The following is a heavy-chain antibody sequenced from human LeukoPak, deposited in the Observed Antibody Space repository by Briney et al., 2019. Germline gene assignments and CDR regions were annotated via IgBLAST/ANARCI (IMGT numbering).Heavy chain of an antibody. Sequence: GSLRLSCAASGFTFSSYWMSWVRQAPGKGLEWVANIKQDGSEKYYADSVKGRFTISRDNAKNSLYLQMNSLRAEDTAVYYCARDLGWYYYDSSGALFDYWGQGTLVTVSS. V-gene: IGHV3-7*01. D-gene: IGHD3-22*01. J-gene: IGHJ4*02. CDR1: GFTFSSYW. CDR2: IKQDGSEK. CDR3: ARDLGWYYYDSSGALFDY.